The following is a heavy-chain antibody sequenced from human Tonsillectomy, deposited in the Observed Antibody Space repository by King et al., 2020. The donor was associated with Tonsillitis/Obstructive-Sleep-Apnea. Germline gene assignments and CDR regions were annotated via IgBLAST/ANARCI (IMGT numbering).Heavy chain of an antibody. CDR3: ARNIVVVVAATLGWFDP. CDR2: INHSGST. CDR1: GGSFSGYY. Sequence: VQLQQWGAGLLKPSETLSLTCAVYGGSFSGYYWSWIRQPPGKGLEWIGEINHSGSTNYNPSLKSRVTISVETSKNQFSLKLSSVTAADTAVYYCARNIVVVVAATLGWFDPWGQGTLVTVSS. J-gene: IGHJ5*02. D-gene: IGHD2-15*01. V-gene: IGHV4-34*01.